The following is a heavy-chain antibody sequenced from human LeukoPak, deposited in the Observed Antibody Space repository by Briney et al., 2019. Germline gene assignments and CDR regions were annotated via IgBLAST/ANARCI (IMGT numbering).Heavy chain of an antibody. Sequence: PGGSLRLSCAASGFTFSSYAMNWVRQAPGKGLEWVSRISGSSDNTYYADSVKGRFTISRDNSKNTLYLQMNSLRAEDTAVYYCAPGYMADSSYLGYWGQGTLVTVSS. V-gene: IGHV3-23*01. D-gene: IGHD5-18*01. J-gene: IGHJ4*02. CDR3: APGYMADSSYLGY. CDR2: ISGSSDNT. CDR1: GFTFSSYA.